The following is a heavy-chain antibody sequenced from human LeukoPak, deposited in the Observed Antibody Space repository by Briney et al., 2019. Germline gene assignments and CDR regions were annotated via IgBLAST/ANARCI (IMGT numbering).Heavy chain of an antibody. CDR2: IASDGSST. J-gene: IGHJ4*02. CDR3: ARGRPHGNDY. V-gene: IGHV3-74*01. CDR1: GFTFDDYA. D-gene: IGHD4-23*01. Sequence: GGSLRLSCAASGFTFDDYAMNWVRQAPGKGLVWVSRIASDGSSTTYADSVKGRFSISRDNAKNTLYLQMNSLRVEDTAVYYCARGRPHGNDYWGQGTLVTVSS.